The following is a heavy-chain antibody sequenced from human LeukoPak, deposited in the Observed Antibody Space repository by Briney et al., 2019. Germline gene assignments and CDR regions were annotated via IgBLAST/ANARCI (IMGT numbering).Heavy chain of an antibody. Sequence: GASVKLSCKASGGTFSSYAISWVRQAPGQGLEWMGRIIPILGIANYAQKFQGRVTITADKSTSTAYMELSSLRSEDTAVYYCARFSGYDARAFDIWGQGTMVTVSS. CDR1: GGTFSSYA. D-gene: IGHD5-12*01. CDR2: IIPILGIA. J-gene: IGHJ3*02. CDR3: ARFSGYDARAFDI. V-gene: IGHV1-69*04.